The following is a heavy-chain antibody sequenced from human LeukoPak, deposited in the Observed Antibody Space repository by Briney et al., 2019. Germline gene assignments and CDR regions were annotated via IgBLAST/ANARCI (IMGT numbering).Heavy chain of an antibody. V-gene: IGHV3-7*01. CDR2: IKQDGSEK. D-gene: IGHD3-9*01. Sequence: PGGSLRLSCAASGFTFSSYWMSWVRQAPGKGLEWVANIKQDGSEKYYVDSVKGRFTISRDNAKNSLYLQMNSLRAEDTAVYYCARDRTLRYFDWLLLGYYYYYYMDVWGKGTTVTISS. CDR3: ARDRTLRYFDWLLLGYYYYYYMDV. J-gene: IGHJ6*03. CDR1: GFTFSSYW.